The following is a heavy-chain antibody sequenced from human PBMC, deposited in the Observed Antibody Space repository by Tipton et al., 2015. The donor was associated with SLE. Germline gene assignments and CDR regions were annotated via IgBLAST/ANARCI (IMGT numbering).Heavy chain of an antibody. Sequence: TLSLTCTVSGGSISSTTFYWGWIRQPPGKGLEWIGSIYYGGSTYYSPSLKSRVTISVDTSKNQFSLKLRSMTAADTAVYFCARTDYYGLVTYWGQGALVIVSS. CDR2: IYYGGST. D-gene: IGHD3-10*01. CDR3: ARTDYYGLVTY. CDR1: GGSISSTTFY. V-gene: IGHV4-39*07. J-gene: IGHJ4*02.